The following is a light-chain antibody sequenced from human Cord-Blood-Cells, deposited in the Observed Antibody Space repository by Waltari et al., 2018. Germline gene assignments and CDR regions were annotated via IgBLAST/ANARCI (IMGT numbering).Light chain of an antibody. Sequence: EIVLTQSPATLSLSPGERATLSCRASQRVSSYLAWYKQKPGQAPRLLIYDASNRATGIPARFSGSGSGTDFTLTISSLEPEDFAVYYCQQRSNWPLTFGGGTKVEIK. CDR1: QRVSSY. CDR3: QQRSNWPLT. V-gene: IGKV3-11*01. CDR2: DAS. J-gene: IGKJ4*01.